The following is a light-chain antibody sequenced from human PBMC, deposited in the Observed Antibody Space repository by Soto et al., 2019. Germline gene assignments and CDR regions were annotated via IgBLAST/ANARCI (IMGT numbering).Light chain of an antibody. J-gene: IGKJ5*01. CDR1: QSVSNNY. Sequence: EIVLTQSPGTLSLSPGERATLSCRASQSVSNNYLAWYQQKPGQAPRLLIYGASNRATGIPDRFSGSGSGTGFTLTISRLEPEDFAVYYCQQRSNWPPIITFGQGTRLEIK. CDR3: QQRSNWPPIIT. CDR2: GAS. V-gene: IGKV3D-20*02.